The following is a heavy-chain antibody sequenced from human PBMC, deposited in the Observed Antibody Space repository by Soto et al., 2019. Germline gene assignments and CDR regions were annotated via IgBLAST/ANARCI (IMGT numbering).Heavy chain of an antibody. D-gene: IGHD6-19*01. CDR2: ISYDGRNK. V-gene: IGHV3-30*18. J-gene: IGHJ6*02. Sequence: QVQLVESGGGGVQPGRSLRLSCAASGFTFSSYGMHWVRQAPGKGLEWVAVISYDGRNKYYADSVKGRFTIYRDNSKNTLYLQMSSLRPEDTAVYYCVKDGSSGWPYYYGMDVWGQGTTVTVSS. CDR3: VKDGSSGWPYYYGMDV. CDR1: GFTFSSYG.